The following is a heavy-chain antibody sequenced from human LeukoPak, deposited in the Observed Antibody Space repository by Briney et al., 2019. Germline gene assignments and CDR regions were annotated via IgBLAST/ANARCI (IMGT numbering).Heavy chain of an antibody. Sequence: PSETLSLTCTVSGGSISSSSYYWGWIRQPPGKGLEWIGSIYYSGSTYYNPSLKSRVTISVDTSKNQFSLKLSSVTAADTAVYYCSGSSSWYDYWGQGTLVTVSS. V-gene: IGHV4-39*07. J-gene: IGHJ4*02. CDR3: SGSSSWYDY. CDR2: IYYSGST. CDR1: GGSISSSSYY. D-gene: IGHD6-13*01.